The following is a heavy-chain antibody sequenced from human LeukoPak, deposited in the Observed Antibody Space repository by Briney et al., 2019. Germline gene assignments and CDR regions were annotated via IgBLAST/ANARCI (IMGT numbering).Heavy chain of an antibody. Sequence: HPGGSLRLSCAASGLTLSDYSMTWVRQAPGKGLEWVAAISYDGSKKYYADSVKGRFTISRDNSKNTLYLQMDSLTTDDTAVYYCARTPPDIVVVVVVNEYFQHWGQGTLVTVSS. CDR1: GLTLSDYS. V-gene: IGHV3-30-3*01. D-gene: IGHD2-15*01. J-gene: IGHJ1*01. CDR2: ISYDGSKK. CDR3: ARTPPDIVVVVVVNEYFQH.